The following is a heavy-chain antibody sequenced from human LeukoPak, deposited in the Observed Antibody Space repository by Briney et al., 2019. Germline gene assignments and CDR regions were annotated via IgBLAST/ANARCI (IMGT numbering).Heavy chain of an antibody. CDR3: ARDVAYCGGDCYSDY. D-gene: IGHD2-21*01. V-gene: IGHV3-48*01. CDR1: GFTFSSYA. Sequence: GGSLRLSCAASGFTFSSYAMSWVRQAPGKGLEWVSYISSSSSTIYYADSVKGRFTISRDNAKNSLYLQMNSLRAEDTAVYYCARDVAYCGGDCYSDYWGQGTLVTVSS. J-gene: IGHJ4*02. CDR2: ISSSSSTI.